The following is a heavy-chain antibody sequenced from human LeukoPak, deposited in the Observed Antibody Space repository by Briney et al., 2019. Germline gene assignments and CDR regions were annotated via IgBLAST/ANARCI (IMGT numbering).Heavy chain of an antibody. J-gene: IGHJ4*02. Sequence: GESLKISCKGSGYNFPNYWIAWVRQMPGKGLEWMGIVYPGDSDTKYSPSFEGQVTISADKSINTAYLRLKSLQASDTATYYCARGLTTTVVTPGDSWGQGTLVTVSS. CDR2: VYPGDSDT. CDR1: GYNFPNYW. D-gene: IGHD4-23*01. CDR3: ARGLTTTVVTPGDS. V-gene: IGHV5-51*01.